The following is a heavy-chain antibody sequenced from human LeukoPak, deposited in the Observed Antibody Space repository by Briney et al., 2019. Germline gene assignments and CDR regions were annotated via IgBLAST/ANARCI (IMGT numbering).Heavy chain of an antibody. Sequence: SVKVSCKASGGTFSSYAISWVRQAPGQGLEWMRRIIPIFGTANYAQKFQGRVTITTDGSTSTAYMELSSLRSEDTAVYYCARDDLLSGYSSGWYLNWGQGTLVTVSS. J-gene: IGHJ4*02. V-gene: IGHV1-69*05. CDR3: ARDDLLSGYSSGWYLN. CDR2: IIPIFGTA. D-gene: IGHD6-19*01. CDR1: GGTFSSYA.